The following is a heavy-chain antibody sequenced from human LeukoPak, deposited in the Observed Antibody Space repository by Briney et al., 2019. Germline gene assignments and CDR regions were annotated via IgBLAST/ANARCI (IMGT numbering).Heavy chain of an antibody. V-gene: IGHV1-2*02. CDR3: ARGRSDYYLDS. D-gene: IGHD3-10*01. J-gene: IGHJ4*02. CDR1: GYTFTVYY. Sequence: ASLKVSCKASGYTFTVYYMHWVRQAPGHGLEWMGWIYPDSGGTNYAQKFQGRVTMTRDTSISTAYMGLSRLTSDDTAVYYCARGRSDYYLDSWGQGTLVTVSS. CDR2: IYPDSGGT.